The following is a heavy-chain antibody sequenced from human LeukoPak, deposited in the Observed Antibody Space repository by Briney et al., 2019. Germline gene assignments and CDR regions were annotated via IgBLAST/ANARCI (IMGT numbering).Heavy chain of an antibody. D-gene: IGHD3-3*01. CDR1: GDSIRSGHSY. J-gene: IGHJ6*02. V-gene: IGHV4-39*01. Sequence: SETLSLTCSVSGDSIRSGHSYWGWIRQDPRTGLEWIASIYYVGSPHYNPSLNSRRVTMSVDTTKNQFSLTLTSVTAADTAIYYCARLPITKRAMDVWGPGTTVTVSS. CDR2: IYYVGSP. CDR3: ARLPITKRAMDV.